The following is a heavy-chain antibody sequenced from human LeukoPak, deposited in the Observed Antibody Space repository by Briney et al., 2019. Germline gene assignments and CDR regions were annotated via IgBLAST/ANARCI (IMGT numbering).Heavy chain of an antibody. CDR1: GFTFSSHA. CDR2: IWYDGSDK. D-gene: IGHD3-3*01. J-gene: IGHJ6*02. V-gene: IGHV3-33*01. CDR3: ARDQRVYDFWSGYYSDNYYYGMDV. Sequence: GGSLRLSCAASGFTFSSHAMHWVRQAPGKGLEWLAVIWYDGSDKYYGDSVKGRFTISRDNSKNMLYLQMNSLRGEDTAVYYCARDQRVYDFWSGYYSDNYYYGMDVWGQGITVTVSS.